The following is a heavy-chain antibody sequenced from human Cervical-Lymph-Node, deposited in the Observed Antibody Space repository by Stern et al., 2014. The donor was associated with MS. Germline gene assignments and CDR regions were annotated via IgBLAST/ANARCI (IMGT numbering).Heavy chain of an antibody. J-gene: IGHJ6*02. CDR3: ARGGADYFYGLDV. V-gene: IGHV3-33*01. D-gene: IGHD3-16*01. Sequence: VQLVESGGGVVQPGRSLRVSCAASGFSFSVYGMHWVRQAPGKGLEWVAVIWDEGSKEYYADSVKGRFTISRDNSKNTLYLQMNSLRGEDTAVYYCARGGADYFYGLDVWGQGTTVTVSS. CDR2: IWDEGSKE. CDR1: GFSFSVYG.